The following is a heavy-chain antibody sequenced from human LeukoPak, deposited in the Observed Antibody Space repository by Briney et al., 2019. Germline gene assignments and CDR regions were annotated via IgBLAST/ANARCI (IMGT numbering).Heavy chain of an antibody. J-gene: IGHJ3*02. CDR2: ISAYNGNT. CDR3: ARGSLIDAFDI. CDR1: GYTFTGYY. V-gene: IGHV1-18*04. Sequence: ASVKVSCKASGYTFTGYYMHWVRQAPGQGLEWMGWISAYNGNTNYAQKLQGRVTMTTDTSTSTAYMELRGLRSDDTAVYYCARGSLIDAFDIWGQGTMVTVSS.